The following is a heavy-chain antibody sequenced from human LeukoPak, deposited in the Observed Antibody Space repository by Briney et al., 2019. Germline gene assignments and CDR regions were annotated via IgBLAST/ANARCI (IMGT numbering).Heavy chain of an antibody. D-gene: IGHD1-1*01. Sequence: GWALRLSCVPSVFXVSRNYMNWVRQDPGAGLEWVSVDYTGSNKYYADPVKRIFTISRDNTKNTVHLQVNSLSAEDAVVYYCARDPYGTGAFDYWGQVTKVTVSS. CDR3: ARDPYGTGAFDY. V-gene: IGHV3-66*01. J-gene: IGHJ4*02. CDR2: DYTGSNK. CDR1: VFXVSRNY.